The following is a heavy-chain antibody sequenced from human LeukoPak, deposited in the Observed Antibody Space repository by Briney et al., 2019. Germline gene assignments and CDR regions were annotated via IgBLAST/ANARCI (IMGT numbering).Heavy chain of an antibody. CDR2: ISYDGGNK. CDR3: AKTFELEPYYYYYMDV. V-gene: IGHV3-30-3*02. CDR1: GFTFSSYA. J-gene: IGHJ6*03. Sequence: GGSLRLSCAASGFTFSSYAMHWVRQAPGKGLEWVAVISYDGGNKYYADSVKGRFTISRDNSKNTLYLQMNSLRAEDTAVYCCAKTFELEPYYYYYMDVWGKGTTVTVSS. D-gene: IGHD1-1*01.